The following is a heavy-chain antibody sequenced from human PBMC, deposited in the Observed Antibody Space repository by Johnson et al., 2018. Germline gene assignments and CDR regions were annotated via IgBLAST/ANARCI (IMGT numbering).Heavy chain of an antibody. CDR1: GFTFSNYG. Sequence: VQLVETGGGVVQPGGSLRLSCAASGFTFSNYGMHWVRQAPGKGLEWVAVTSDDGSKKYYADSVKGRFTISRDNSKNTLALQMYSLRAEDTAVYYCAKDNYSYTPMDIADAFYIWGNGTLVTGS. V-gene: IGHV3-30*18. J-gene: IGHJ3*02. CDR2: TSDDGSKK. CDR3: AKDNYSYTPMDIADAFYI. D-gene: IGHD3-16*01.